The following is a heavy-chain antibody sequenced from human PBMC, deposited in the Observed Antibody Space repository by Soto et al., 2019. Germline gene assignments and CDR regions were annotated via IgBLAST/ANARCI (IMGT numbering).Heavy chain of an antibody. CDR1: GYTFTSYY. D-gene: IGHD2-2*01. CDR3: ARDLQRARYQLLSPWFDP. Sequence: ASVKVSCKASGYTFTSYYMHWVRQAPGQGLEWMGIINPSGGNTSYAQKFQGRVTMTRDTSTSTVYMELSSLRSEDTAVYYCARDLQRARYQLLSPWFDPWGQGTLVTVSS. V-gene: IGHV1-46*03. CDR2: INPSGGNT. J-gene: IGHJ5*02.